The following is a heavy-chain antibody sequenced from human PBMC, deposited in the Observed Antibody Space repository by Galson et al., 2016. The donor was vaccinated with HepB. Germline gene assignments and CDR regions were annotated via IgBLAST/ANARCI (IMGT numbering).Heavy chain of an antibody. CDR1: GFTFSAYA. CDR3: AKVMARTGYYFAPLFDS. CDR2: ISGRADTT. D-gene: IGHD3/OR15-3a*01. Sequence: LSCAASGFTFSAYAMTWVRQTPGKGLEWVSAISGRADTTYYADSVKGRFTVSRDNSKNTLSLEMNNLRADDTAIYYCAKVMARTGYYFAPLFDSWGQGTLVTVSS. V-gene: IGHV3-23*01. J-gene: IGHJ4*02.